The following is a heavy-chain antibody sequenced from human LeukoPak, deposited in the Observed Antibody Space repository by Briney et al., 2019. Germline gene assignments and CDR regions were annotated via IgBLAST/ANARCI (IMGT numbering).Heavy chain of an antibody. V-gene: IGHV3-30*04. CDR2: ISYDGSNK. J-gene: IGHJ3*02. CDR1: GFTFSSYA. CDR3: ARVGDLYCSSTSCYGPRGAFDI. Sequence: TGGSLRLSCAASGFTFSSYAMHWVRQAPGKGLEWVAVISYDGSNKYYADSVKGRFTISRDNSKNTLYLQMNSLRAEDTAVYYCARVGDLYCSSTSCYGPRGAFDIWGQGTMVTVSS. D-gene: IGHD2-2*01.